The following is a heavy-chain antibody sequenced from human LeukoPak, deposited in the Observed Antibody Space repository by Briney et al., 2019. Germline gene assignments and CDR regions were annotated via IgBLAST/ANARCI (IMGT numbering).Heavy chain of an antibody. V-gene: IGHV4-59*01. Sequence: PSETLSLTCTVSGGSISSYYWSWIRQPPGKGLEWIGYIYYSGSTNYNPSLKSRVTISVDTSKSQFSLKLSSVTAADTAVYYCARRRDGYKGFDYWGQGTLVTVSS. D-gene: IGHD5-24*01. CDR2: IYYSGST. J-gene: IGHJ4*02. CDR3: ARRRDGYKGFDY. CDR1: GGSISSYY.